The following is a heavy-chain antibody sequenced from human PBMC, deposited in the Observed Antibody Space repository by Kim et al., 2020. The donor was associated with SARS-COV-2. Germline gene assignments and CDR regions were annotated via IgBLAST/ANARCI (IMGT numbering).Heavy chain of an antibody. CDR1: GGSFSDYY. CDR3: ARIMWTRKILFDY. D-gene: IGHD2-21*01. Sequence: SETLSLTCAVYGGSFSDYYWSWIRQPPGKGLEWIGEIHHSGVTHYNPSLKSRVTISVDTSNNQFSLRLTSVTAADTAVYFCARIMWTRKILFDYWGQEPWSPSPQ. V-gene: IGHV4-34*01. J-gene: IGHJ4*01. CDR2: IHHSGVT.